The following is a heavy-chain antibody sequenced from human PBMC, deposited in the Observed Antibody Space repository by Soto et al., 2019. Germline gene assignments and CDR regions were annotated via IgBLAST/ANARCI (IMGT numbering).Heavy chain of an antibody. J-gene: IGHJ3*02. Sequence: QITLKESGPTLVKPTQTLTLTCTFSGFSLSTIGVGVGWIRQPPGEALEWLALIYWDGDKPYSPSLKSRLTIAKGTSKDQLVPTMTNMDPVDTATYYCAHSVYQGTFDIWGQGTMVTVSS. V-gene: IGHV2-5*02. CDR1: GFSLSTIGVG. D-gene: IGHD2-8*01. CDR2: IYWDGDK. CDR3: AHSVYQGTFDI.